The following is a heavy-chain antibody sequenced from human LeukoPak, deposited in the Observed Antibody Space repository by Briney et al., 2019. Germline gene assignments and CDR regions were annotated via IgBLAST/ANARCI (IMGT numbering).Heavy chain of an antibody. V-gene: IGHV3-74*01. D-gene: IGHD6-13*01. CDR2: INNDGSST. J-gene: IGHJ5*02. CDR3: ARPTKEGSSWYWWFDP. Sequence: PGRSLRLSCAASAFTFSSYWMHSVCQAPRKGLVWVSRINNDGSSTSYADSVKGRFTISRDNAKNTLYLQMNSLRAEDTAVYYCARPTKEGSSWYWWFDPWGQGTLVTVSS. CDR1: AFTFSSYW.